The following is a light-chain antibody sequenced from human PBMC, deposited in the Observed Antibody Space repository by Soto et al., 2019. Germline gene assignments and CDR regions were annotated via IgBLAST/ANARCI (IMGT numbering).Light chain of an antibody. CDR2: DAS. CDR3: QQRSNWPTIT. CDR1: QTVRNNY. J-gene: IGKJ5*01. Sequence: EFLFTQSPGTLSLSPGERATLSCRASQTVRNNYLAWYQQKPGQAPRLLIYDASSRATGIPDRFSGSGSWTDLTLTISSLEAEDFAVYDCQQRSNWPTITFGQGTRLEIK. V-gene: IGKV3D-20*02.